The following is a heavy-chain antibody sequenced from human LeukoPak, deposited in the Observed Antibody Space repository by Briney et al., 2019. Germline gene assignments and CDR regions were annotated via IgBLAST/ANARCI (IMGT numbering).Heavy chain of an antibody. CDR3: ARDNGDYVSYSYYGMDV. CDR1: GFSFSSYW. Sequence: PGGSLRLSCEASGFSFSSYWMIWVRQAPGKGLEWVGNIQQDGSGKEYVDAVKGRFTISRENAKNSLYLQMNSLRAEDTAVYYCARDNGDYVSYSYYGMDVWGQGTTVTVSS. CDR2: IQQDGSGK. V-gene: IGHV3-7*01. D-gene: IGHD4-17*01. J-gene: IGHJ6*02.